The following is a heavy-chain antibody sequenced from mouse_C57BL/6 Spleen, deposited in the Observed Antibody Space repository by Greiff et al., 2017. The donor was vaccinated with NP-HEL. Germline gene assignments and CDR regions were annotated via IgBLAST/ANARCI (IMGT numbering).Heavy chain of an antibody. CDR2: INPSNGGT. CDR3: AREGLGDGYPWFAY. V-gene: IGHV1-53*01. CDR1: GYTFTSYW. Sequence: VQLQQSGTELVKPGASVKLSCKASGYTFTSYWMHWVKQRPGQGLEWIGNINPSNGGTNYNEKFKSKATLTVDKSSSTAYMQLSSLTSEDSAVYYCAREGLGDGYPWFAYWGQGTLVTVSA. D-gene: IGHD2-3*01. J-gene: IGHJ3*01.